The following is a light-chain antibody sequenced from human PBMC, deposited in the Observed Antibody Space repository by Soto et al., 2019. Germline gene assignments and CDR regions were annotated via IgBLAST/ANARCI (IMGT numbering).Light chain of an antibody. CDR3: QQYNSNSFYS. J-gene: IGKJ2*01. V-gene: IGKV1-5*03. Sequence: DIQLTQSPSTLSASVGDRVTITCRASQSIDFWLAWYQQKPGKAPKLLIYKASTLESGVPSRFSGSGSGTEFTHTISSLQPDDFATYYCQQYNSNSFYSFGQGTKLEI. CDR2: KAS. CDR1: QSIDFW.